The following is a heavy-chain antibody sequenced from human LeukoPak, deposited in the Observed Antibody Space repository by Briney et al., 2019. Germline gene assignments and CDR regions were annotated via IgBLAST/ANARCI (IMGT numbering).Heavy chain of an antibody. V-gene: IGHV3-30-3*01. J-gene: IGHJ6*02. D-gene: IGHD6-19*01. CDR3: ARGGHGAVAGSYYYYYGMDV. Sequence: GGSLRLSCAASGFTFSSYAMHWVRQAPGKGLEWVAVISYDGSNKYYADSVKGRFTISRDNSKNTLYLQMNSLRAEDTAVYYCARGGHGAVAGSYYYYYGMDVWGQGTTVTVSS. CDR2: ISYDGSNK. CDR1: GFTFSSYA.